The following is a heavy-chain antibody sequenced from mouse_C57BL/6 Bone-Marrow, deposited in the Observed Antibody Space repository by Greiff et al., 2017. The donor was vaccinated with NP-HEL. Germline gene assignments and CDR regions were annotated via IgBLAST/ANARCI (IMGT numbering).Heavy chain of an antibody. J-gene: IGHJ4*01. CDR3: ARRRYDYDYYAMDY. D-gene: IGHD2-4*01. V-gene: IGHV1-54*01. Sequence: VQLQQSGAELVRPGTSVKVSCKASGYAFTNYLIEWVKQRPGQGLEWIGVINPGSGGTNYNEKFKGKATLTADKSSSTAYMQLSSLTSEDSAVYFCARRRYDYDYYAMDYWGQGTSVTVSS. CDR1: GYAFTNYL. CDR2: INPGSGGT.